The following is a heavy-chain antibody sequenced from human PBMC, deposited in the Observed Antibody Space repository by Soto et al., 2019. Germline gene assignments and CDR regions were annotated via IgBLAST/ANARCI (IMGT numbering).Heavy chain of an antibody. Sequence: QVQLVQSGAEVKKPGASVKVSCTASGYTFTSFGISWVRQAPRQGLEWMGWISAYNGNTKYAQKFQGRVTITTDTSTSTAFMELRSLRSDDTAVYYCARDPLTRYCSGPSCYLGYAFDIWGQGTMVTVS. J-gene: IGHJ3*02. CDR2: ISAYNGNT. CDR1: GYTFTSFG. CDR3: ARDPLTRYCSGPSCYLGYAFDI. V-gene: IGHV1-18*01. D-gene: IGHD2-2*01.